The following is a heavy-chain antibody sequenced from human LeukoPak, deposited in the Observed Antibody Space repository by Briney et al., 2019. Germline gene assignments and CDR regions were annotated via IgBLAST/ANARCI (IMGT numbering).Heavy chain of an antibody. Sequence: ASVKVSCKASGYTFTSYAMHWVRQAPGQRLEWMGWISAYNGNTNYAQKLQGRVTMTTDTSTSTAYMELRSLRSDDTAVYYCARAPYGDYVFDYWGQGTLVTVSS. D-gene: IGHD4-17*01. CDR3: ARAPYGDYVFDY. CDR2: ISAYNGNT. CDR1: GYTFTSYA. J-gene: IGHJ4*02. V-gene: IGHV1-18*01.